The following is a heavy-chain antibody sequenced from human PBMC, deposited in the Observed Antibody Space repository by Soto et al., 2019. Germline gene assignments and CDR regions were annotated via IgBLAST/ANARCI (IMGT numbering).Heavy chain of an antibody. Sequence: EVQLVESGGGLIQPGGSLRLSCAASGFTVSSNYMSWVRQAPGKGLEWVSVIYSGGSTYCADSVKGRFTISRDNSKNTLYLQMNSLRAEDTAVYYCTAVAGPLFFDYWGQGTLVTVSS. CDR3: TAVAGPLFFDY. J-gene: IGHJ4*02. D-gene: IGHD6-19*01. V-gene: IGHV3-53*01. CDR1: GFTVSSNY. CDR2: IYSGGST.